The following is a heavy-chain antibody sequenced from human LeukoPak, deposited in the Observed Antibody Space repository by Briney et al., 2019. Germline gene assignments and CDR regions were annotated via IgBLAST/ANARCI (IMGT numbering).Heavy chain of an antibody. CDR1: GFIFSSYG. J-gene: IGHJ4*02. CDR3: AKDRSSSSWYLGSELDY. D-gene: IGHD6-13*01. V-gene: IGHV3-30*18. Sequence: GRSLRLSCAASGFIFSSYGMHWVRQAPGKGLEWVAVISYDGSNKYYADSVKGRFTISRDNSKNTLYLQMNSLRAEDTAVYYCAKDRSSSSWYLGSELDYWGQGTLVTVSS. CDR2: ISYDGSNK.